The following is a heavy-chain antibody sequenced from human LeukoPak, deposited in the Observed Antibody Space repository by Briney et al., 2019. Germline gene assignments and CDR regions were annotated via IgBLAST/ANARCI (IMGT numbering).Heavy chain of an antibody. V-gene: IGHV3-11*01. J-gene: IGHJ6*02. D-gene: IGHD6-13*01. CDR1: GFTFSDYY. CDR3: AKDLAYSSSWYPGPPLGGMDV. Sequence: PGGSLRLSCAASGFTFSDYYMSWIRQAPGKGLEWVSYISSSGSTIYYADSVKGRFTISRDNSKNTLYLQMNSLRAEDTAVYYCAKDLAYSSSWYPGPPLGGMDVWGQGTTVTVSS. CDR2: ISSSGSTI.